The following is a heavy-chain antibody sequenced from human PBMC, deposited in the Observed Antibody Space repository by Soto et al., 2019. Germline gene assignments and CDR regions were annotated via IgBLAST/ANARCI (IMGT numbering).Heavy chain of an antibody. D-gene: IGHD2-2*01. J-gene: IGHJ4*02. Sequence: EVQLVESGGGLVQPGGSLRLSCAASGFIFSTYAMHWVRQAPGKGLEYVSAISSNGGSTYYADSVKGRFTISRDNSKNTLYLQMSSLRAEDTAVYYCVKVFSRTNNIFKHHFDYRGQGTLVTVSS. V-gene: IGHV3-64D*06. CDR1: GFIFSTYA. CDR2: ISSNGGST. CDR3: VKVFSRTNNIFKHHFDY.